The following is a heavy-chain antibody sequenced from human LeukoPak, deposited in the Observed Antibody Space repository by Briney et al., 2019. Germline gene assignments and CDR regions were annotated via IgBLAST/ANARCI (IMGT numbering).Heavy chain of an antibody. J-gene: IGHJ4*02. CDR1: RFTFSSYW. Sequence: PGGSLRLSCAASRFTFSSYWMSWVRQAPGKGLEWVAVISYDGSNKYYADSVKGRFTISRDNSKNTLYLQMNSLRAEDTAVYYCASGKDMAWSYFLPPDYWGQGTLVTVSS. D-gene: IGHD2-15*01. CDR2: ISYDGSNK. CDR3: ASGKDMAWSYFLPPDY. V-gene: IGHV3-30-3*01.